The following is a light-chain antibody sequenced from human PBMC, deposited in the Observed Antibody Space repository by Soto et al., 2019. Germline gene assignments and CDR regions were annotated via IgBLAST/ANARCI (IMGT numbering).Light chain of an antibody. CDR2: NVA. Sequence: DVVLTQTPLSSPVTLGQPASFSCRSSESLVHTDGNTYLNWLQQRPGQPPRLLIYNVAYRFSGVPGRFSGSGAGTDFTLKISRVEPEDVGTYYCMQATKYPPYTFGQGTKLEIE. CDR1: ESLVHTDGNTY. V-gene: IGKV2-24*01. CDR3: MQATKYPPYT. J-gene: IGKJ2*01.